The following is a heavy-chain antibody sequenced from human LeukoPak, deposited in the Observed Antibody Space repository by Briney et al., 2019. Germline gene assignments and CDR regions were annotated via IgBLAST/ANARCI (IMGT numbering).Heavy chain of an antibody. Sequence: SETLSLTCTVSGGYSITSGPYYWGWIRQPPGKGLEWIGSIYDSGTTYFNPSLKSRVTISVDTSKNQFSLKLNSVTAADTAVYYCARDGIHGRGSIYWGQGTLVTVSS. CDR2: IYDSGTT. V-gene: IGHV4-39*07. CDR1: GGYSITSGPYY. CDR3: ARDGIHGRGSIY. J-gene: IGHJ4*02. D-gene: IGHD1-26*01.